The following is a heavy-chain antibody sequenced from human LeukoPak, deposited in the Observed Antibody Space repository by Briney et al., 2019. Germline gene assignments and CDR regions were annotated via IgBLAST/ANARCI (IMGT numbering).Heavy chain of an antibody. D-gene: IGHD3-10*01. CDR1: GFTFSSYG. CDR2: ISYDGSNK. CDR3: ANENYYGSGSYPDY. V-gene: IGHV3-30*18. J-gene: IGHJ4*02. Sequence: GGSLRLSCAASGFTFSSYGVHWVRQAPGKGLEWVALISYDGSNKYYADSVKGRFTISRDNSKNTLYLQMNSLRAEDTAVYYCANENYYGSGSYPDYWGQGTLVTVSS.